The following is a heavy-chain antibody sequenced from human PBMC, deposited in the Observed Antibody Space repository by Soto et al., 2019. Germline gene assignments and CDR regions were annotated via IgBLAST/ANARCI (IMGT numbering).Heavy chain of an antibody. Sequence: QVQLQESGPGLVKPSETLSLTCAVSGDSISTYFCMWIRQPPGKGLESIGYLYYGRSANYNPSLKSRVTLSVDTSTNQCSLTLSSMTAADTAVYYCALRSMAVVPEYWGQGTLVTVSS. CDR3: ALRSMAVVPEY. D-gene: IGHD3-22*01. CDR1: GDSISTYF. V-gene: IGHV4-59*01. J-gene: IGHJ4*02. CDR2: LYYGRSA.